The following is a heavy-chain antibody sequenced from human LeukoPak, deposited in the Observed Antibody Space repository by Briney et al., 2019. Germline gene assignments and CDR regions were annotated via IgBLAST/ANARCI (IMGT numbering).Heavy chain of an antibody. J-gene: IGHJ3*02. CDR1: GGSFSGYY. D-gene: IGHD4-11*01. CDR2: IYYSGST. V-gene: IGHV4-59*01. Sequence: SETLSLTCAVYGGSFSGYYWSWIRQPPGKGLEWIGYIYYSGSTNYNPSLKSRVTISVDTSKNQFSLKLSSVTAADTAVYYCARSGVDYTYDAFDIWGQGTMVTVSS. CDR3: ARSGVDYTYDAFDI.